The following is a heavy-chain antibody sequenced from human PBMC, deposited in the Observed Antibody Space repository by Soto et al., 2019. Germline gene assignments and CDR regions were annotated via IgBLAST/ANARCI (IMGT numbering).Heavy chain of an antibody. CDR3: ARVRAQTGAPFYYYYGMDV. CDR1: GGTFSSYA. J-gene: IGHJ6*02. Sequence: AVKVSCKDSGGTFSSYAISWVRQAPGQGLEWMGGIVPIFGTANYAQKFQGRVTITADESTSTAYMELSSLRSEDTAVYYCARVRAQTGAPFYYYYGMDVWGQGTTVTVSS. V-gene: IGHV1-69*13. D-gene: IGHD7-27*01. CDR2: IVPIFGTA.